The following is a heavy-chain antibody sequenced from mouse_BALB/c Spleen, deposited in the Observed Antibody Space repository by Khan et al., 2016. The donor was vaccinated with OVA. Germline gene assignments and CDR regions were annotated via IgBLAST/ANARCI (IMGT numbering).Heavy chain of an antibody. CDR3: TRGGGGNRFAY. Sequence: QVHVKQSGAELVRPGVSVKISCKGSGYTFTDFTLHWVKQSHAMSLEWIGVISTYYGDASYNQRFKDKATMTVDKSSSTAYMELARLTSEDSAIEYCTRGGGGNRFAYWGQGTLVTVSA. CDR1: GYTFTDFT. V-gene: IGHV1S137*01. CDR2: ISTYYGDA. J-gene: IGHJ3*01.